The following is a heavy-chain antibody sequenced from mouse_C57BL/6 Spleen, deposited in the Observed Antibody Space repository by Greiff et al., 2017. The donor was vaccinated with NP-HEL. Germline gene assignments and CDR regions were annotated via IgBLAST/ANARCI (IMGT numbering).Heavy chain of an antibody. V-gene: IGHV1-26*01. CDR3: ARSGPYSNYPFAY. CDR1: GYTFTDYY. J-gene: IGHJ3*01. Sequence: EVQLQQSGPELVKPGASVKISCKASGYTFTDYYMNWVKQSHGKSLEWIGDINPNNGGTSYNQKFKGKATLTVDKSSSTAYMELRSLTSEYSAVYDWARSGPYSNYPFAYWGQETLVTVSA. CDR2: INPNNGGT. D-gene: IGHD2-5*01.